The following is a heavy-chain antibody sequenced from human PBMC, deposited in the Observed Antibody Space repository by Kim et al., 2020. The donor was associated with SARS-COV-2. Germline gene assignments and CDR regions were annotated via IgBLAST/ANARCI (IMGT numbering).Heavy chain of an antibody. J-gene: IGHJ6*01. CDR2: IYYSGST. CDR3: ARGGSSSWEVYYYYYGMD. D-gene: IGHD6-13*01. Sequence: SETLSLTCTVSGGSISSYYWSWIRQPPGKGLEWIGYIYYSGSTNYNPSLKSRVTISVDTSKNQFSLKLSSVTAADTAVYYCARGGSSSWEVYYYYYGMD. CDR1: GGSISSYY. V-gene: IGHV4-59*08.